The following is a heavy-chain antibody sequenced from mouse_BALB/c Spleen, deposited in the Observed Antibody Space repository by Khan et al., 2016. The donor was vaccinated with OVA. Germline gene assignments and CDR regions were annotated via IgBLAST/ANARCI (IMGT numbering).Heavy chain of an antibody. J-gene: IGHJ1*01. Sequence: VKLLESGPGLVAPSQSLSITCTVSGFSLSRYSIYWVRQPPGKGLEWLGIMWIGGSTDYNSALKSRLSISKDNSKSQVFLRMDSLQTDDTAMYYCARNRDGGSYWYFDVWGAGTTVTVSS. CDR2: MWIGGST. CDR3: ARNRDGGSYWYFDV. D-gene: IGHD3-3*01. V-gene: IGHV2-6-4*01. CDR1: GFSLSRYS.